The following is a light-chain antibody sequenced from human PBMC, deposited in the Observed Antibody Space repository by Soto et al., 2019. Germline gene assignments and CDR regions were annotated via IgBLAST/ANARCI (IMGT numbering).Light chain of an antibody. Sequence: DIQMTQSPSSLSASVGDRVTITYRASLTIGDSLSWFQQKAGKPPTLLIYGASALQSVVPARFSGSGSGTDFTLTISNMQREDFATYYCLQTYNLPRTFGQGTKVDIK. CDR2: GAS. CDR1: LTIGDS. V-gene: IGKV1-39*01. J-gene: IGKJ1*01. CDR3: LQTYNLPRT.